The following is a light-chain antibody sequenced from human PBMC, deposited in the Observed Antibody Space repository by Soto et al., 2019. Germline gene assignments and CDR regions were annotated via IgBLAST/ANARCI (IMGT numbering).Light chain of an antibody. J-gene: IGLJ1*01. CDR3: CSYAGSDV. Sequence: QSALTQPRSVSGSPGQSVTISCNGTSSDVGGYNYVSWYQQHPGKAPKLMIYDVSKRPSGVPDRFSGSKSGNTASLTISGLQAEDEAYYYCCSYAGSDVFGTGTKLTVL. CDR2: DVS. CDR1: SSDVGGYNY. V-gene: IGLV2-11*01.